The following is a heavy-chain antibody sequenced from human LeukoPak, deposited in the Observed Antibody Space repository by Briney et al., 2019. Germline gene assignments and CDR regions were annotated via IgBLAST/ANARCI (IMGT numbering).Heavy chain of an antibody. CDR3: ARGYPAAAGTARFDY. CDR1: GGSISSYY. J-gene: IGHJ4*02. CDR2: IYYSGST. D-gene: IGHD6-13*01. V-gene: IGHV4-59*01. Sequence: PSETLSLTCTVSGGSISSYYWSWIRQPPGKGLEWIGYIYYSGSTNYNPSLKSRVTISVDTSKNQFSLKLSSVTAADTAVYYCARGYPAAAGTARFDYWGQGTLVTVSS.